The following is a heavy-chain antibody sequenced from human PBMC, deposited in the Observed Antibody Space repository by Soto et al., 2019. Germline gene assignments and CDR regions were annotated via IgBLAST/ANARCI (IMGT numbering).Heavy chain of an antibody. D-gene: IGHD2-15*01. CDR3: ARSGATMRWRPWYFDL. Sequence: QVQLVESVGGVVQQGRSLRLSGAASGFTFSNYAMHWVRQTPGKGLELVAIVSYEGTNEYYADSVNGPFTISRDNSENTLYLQMNSLRAEDTALYYCARSGATMRWRPWYFDLGGRGTLVTVSS. V-gene: IGHV3-30-3*01. CDR2: VSYEGTNE. CDR1: GFTFSNYA. J-gene: IGHJ2*01.